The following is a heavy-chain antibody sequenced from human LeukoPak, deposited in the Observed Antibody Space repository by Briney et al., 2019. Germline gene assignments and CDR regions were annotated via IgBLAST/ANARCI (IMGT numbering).Heavy chain of an antibody. CDR2: ISYDGSNK. D-gene: IGHD3-22*01. CDR3: AKGGYYDSSGYYDKNDY. CDR1: GFTFSSYG. V-gene: IGHV3-30*18. J-gene: IGHJ4*02. Sequence: GGSLRLSCAASGFTFSSYGMHWVRQAPGKGLGWVAVISYDGSNKYYADSVKGRFTISRDNSKNTLYLQMNSLRAEDTAVYYCAKGGYYDSSGYYDKNDYWGQGTLVTVSS.